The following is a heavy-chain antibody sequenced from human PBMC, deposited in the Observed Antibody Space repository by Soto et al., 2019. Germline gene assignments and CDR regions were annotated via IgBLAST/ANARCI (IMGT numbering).Heavy chain of an antibody. CDR2: IYPGDSDT. Sequence: PGESLKISCKASGYSFTTYWIGWVRQMPGKGLEWMGIIYPGDSDTRYSPSFQGQVTISADKSISTAYLQWSSLKASDSAMFYCARKDIAGNSVDFWGQGTLVTASS. CDR1: GYSFTTYW. J-gene: IGHJ4*02. V-gene: IGHV5-51*01. CDR3: ARKDIAGNSVDF. D-gene: IGHD6-13*01.